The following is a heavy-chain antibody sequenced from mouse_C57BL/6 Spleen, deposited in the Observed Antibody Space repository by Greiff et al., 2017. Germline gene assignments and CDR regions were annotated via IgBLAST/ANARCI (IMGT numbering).Heavy chain of an antibody. J-gene: IGHJ2*01. D-gene: IGHD1-1*01. CDR2: IDPSDSET. CDR1: GYTFTSYW. Sequence: QVQLQQPGAELVRPGSSVKLSCKASGYTFTSYWMHWVKQRPIQGLEWIGNIDPSDSETHYNQKFKDKATLTVDKSSSTAYMQLSSLTSEDSAVYFCARLDYGSPYYFDYWGQGTTLTVSS. V-gene: IGHV1-52*01. CDR3: ARLDYGSPYYFDY.